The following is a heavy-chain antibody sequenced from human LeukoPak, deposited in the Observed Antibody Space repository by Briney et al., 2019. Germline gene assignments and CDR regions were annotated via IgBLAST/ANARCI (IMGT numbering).Heavy chain of an antibody. CDR2: IIPILGIA. CDR1: GGTFSSYA. V-gene: IGHV1-69*04. D-gene: IGHD6-19*01. J-gene: IGHJ3*02. Sequence: ASVKVSCKASGGTFSSYAISWVRQAPGQGLEWMGRIIPILGIANYAQKFQGRVTITADKSTSTAYMELSSLRSEDTAVYYCARDPAPGIAVAEAFDIWGQGTMVTVSS. CDR3: ARDPAPGIAVAEAFDI.